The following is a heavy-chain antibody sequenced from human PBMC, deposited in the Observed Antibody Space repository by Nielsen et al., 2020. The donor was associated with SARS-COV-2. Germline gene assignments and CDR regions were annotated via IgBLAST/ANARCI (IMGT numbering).Heavy chain of an antibody. CDR1: GYTFTSYA. J-gene: IGHJ6*03. CDR2: INAGNGNT. CDR3: LYSSSWYNYMDV. Sequence: ASVKVSCKASGYTFTSYAMHWVRQAPGQRLEWMGWINAGNGNTKYSQKFQGRVTITRDTSASTAYMELSSLRSEDTAVYYCLYSSSWYNYMDVWGKGTTVTVSS. V-gene: IGHV1-3*01. D-gene: IGHD6-13*01.